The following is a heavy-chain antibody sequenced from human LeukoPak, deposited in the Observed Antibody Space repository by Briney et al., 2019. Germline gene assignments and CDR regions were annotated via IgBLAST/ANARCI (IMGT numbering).Heavy chain of an antibody. J-gene: IGHJ2*01. D-gene: IGHD3-10*01. CDR2: VHSIGYT. Sequence: KPSETLSLTCTVPGGSISSYYWGWIRQPPGKGLEWIAYVHSIGYTNYNPSLKSRVTISMDTSKDQFSLKLISVTAADTAMYYCARHITDSGSAFDLWGRGTLVTVSS. CDR3: ARHITDSGSAFDL. CDR1: GGSISSYY. V-gene: IGHV4-59*08.